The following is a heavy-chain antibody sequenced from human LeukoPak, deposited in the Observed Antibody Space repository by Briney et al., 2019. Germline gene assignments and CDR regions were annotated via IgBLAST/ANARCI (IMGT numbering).Heavy chain of an antibody. D-gene: IGHD4-17*01. V-gene: IGHV3-30*02. CDR1: GFTFSSYG. CDR3: AKGVVTTLTNWFDP. Sequence: GGSLRLSCAASGFTFSSYGMHWVRQAPGKGLEWVAFIRYDGSNKYYADSVKGRFTISRDNSKNTLYLQMNSLRAEDTAVYYCAKGVVTTLTNWFDPWGQGTLVTVSS. CDR2: IRYDGSNK. J-gene: IGHJ5*02.